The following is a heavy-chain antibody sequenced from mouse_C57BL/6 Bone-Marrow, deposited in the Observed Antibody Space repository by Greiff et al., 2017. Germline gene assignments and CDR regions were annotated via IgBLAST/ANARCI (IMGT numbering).Heavy chain of an antibody. Sequence: QVQLQQSGAELVKPGASVKRSCKASGYTFTTYPIEWLKQNHGKSLEGIGSFNPYNDDTKNNEKFKGKATLTVEKSSSTVFLELSRLTSDDSSAYYYARSGNYGGYYLDYWGQGTTLTVSS. D-gene: IGHD1-3*01. CDR3: ARSGNYGGYYLDY. J-gene: IGHJ2*01. CDR2: FNPYNDDT. V-gene: IGHV1-47*01. CDR1: GYTFTTYP.